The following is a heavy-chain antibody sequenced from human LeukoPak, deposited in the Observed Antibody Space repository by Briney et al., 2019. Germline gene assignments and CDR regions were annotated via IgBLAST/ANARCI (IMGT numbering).Heavy chain of an antibody. D-gene: IGHD5-18*01. Sequence: GGSLRLSCAASGFTFSNYAMRWVRQAPGKGLEWVSSISSSSSYIYYADSVKGRFTISRDNAKNSLYLQMNSLRAEDTAVYYCARDLGYSYGLGYWGQGTLVTVSS. CDR1: GFTFSNYA. V-gene: IGHV3-21*01. CDR3: ARDLGYSYGLGY. J-gene: IGHJ4*02. CDR2: ISSSSSYI.